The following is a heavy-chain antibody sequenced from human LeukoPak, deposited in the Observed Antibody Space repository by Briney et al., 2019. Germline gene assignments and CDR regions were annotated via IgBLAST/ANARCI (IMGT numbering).Heavy chain of an antibody. V-gene: IGHV1-8*01. D-gene: IGHD2-15*01. CDR1: GYTLTTYD. Sequence: ASVKVSCKASGYTLTTYDINWVRQAPGQGLEWMGWMNPNSGKTGYAQKFQDRITITTDTSTSTAYMELRSLRSDDTAVYYCARESSYCSGGSCYRSIYYYYGIDVWGQGTTVTVSS. J-gene: IGHJ6*02. CDR2: MNPNSGKT. CDR3: ARESSYCSGGSCYRSIYYYYGIDV.